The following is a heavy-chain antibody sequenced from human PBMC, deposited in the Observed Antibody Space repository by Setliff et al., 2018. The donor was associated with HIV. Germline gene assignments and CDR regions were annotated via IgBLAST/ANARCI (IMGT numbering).Heavy chain of an antibody. CDR3: ARPTASYSSSWDSWYFDL. D-gene: IGHD6-13*01. J-gene: IGHJ2*01. V-gene: IGHV4-39*01. Sequence: PSETLSLTCAVSGGSISTSSYYWGWIRQPPGKGLEWIGSIYHSGSAYYNPSLKSRVTISVDTPKNQFSLKVKSVTAADTALYYCARPTASYSSSWDSWYFDLWGRGTLVTVSS. CDR2: IYHSGSA. CDR1: GGSISTSSYY.